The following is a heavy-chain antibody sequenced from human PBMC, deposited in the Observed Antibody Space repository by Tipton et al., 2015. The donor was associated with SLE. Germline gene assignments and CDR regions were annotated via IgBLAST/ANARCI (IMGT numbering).Heavy chain of an antibody. CDR1: GASISSYY. J-gene: IGHJ4*02. CDR3: ARGGGDFGLKN. Sequence: LRLSCTVSGASISSYYWSWIRQPPGKGLEWIGYIYYTGGANYNPSLKSRVTISVDTSKNQFSLKLSSVTAADTAVHYCARGGGDFGLKNWGQGTLVTVSS. D-gene: IGHD3/OR15-3a*01. CDR2: IYYTGGA. V-gene: IGHV4-59*12.